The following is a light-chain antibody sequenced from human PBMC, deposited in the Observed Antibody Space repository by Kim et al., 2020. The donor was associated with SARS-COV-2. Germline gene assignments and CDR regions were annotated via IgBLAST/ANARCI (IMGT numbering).Light chain of an antibody. V-gene: IGLV3-1*01. CDR3: QAWDSSTVV. Sequence: SYELTQPPSVSVSPGQTASITCSGDKLGDKYACWYQQKPGQSPVLVIYQDSKRPSGIPERFSGSNSGNTATLTISGTQAMDEAVYYCQAWDSSTVVFGGGTQLTAL. J-gene: IGLJ2*01. CDR1: KLGDKY. CDR2: QDS.